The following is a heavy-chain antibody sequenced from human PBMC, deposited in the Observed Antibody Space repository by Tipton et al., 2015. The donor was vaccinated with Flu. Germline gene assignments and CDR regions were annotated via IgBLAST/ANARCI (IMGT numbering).Heavy chain of an antibody. V-gene: IGHV1-2*02. CDR3: AREVRHSYGSNGLDV. CDR2: INPSNGDT. CDR1: GYTFTGYL. Sequence: QPGAEVKKPGASVKVSCRASGYTFTGYLIHWVRQAPGQGLEWVGWINPSNGDTRYGQEYQRSVTLPRDTSTSTADMQLDRVTSDGTAIYYCAREVRHSYGSNGLDVWDQGP. D-gene: IGHD5-18*01. J-gene: IGHJ6*02.